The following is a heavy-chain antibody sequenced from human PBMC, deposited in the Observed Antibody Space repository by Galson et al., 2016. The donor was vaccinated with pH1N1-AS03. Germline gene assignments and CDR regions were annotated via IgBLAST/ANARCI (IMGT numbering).Heavy chain of an antibody. D-gene: IGHD1-26*01. CDR1: GYLFTNYW. CDR2: FYPSDSDA. V-gene: IGHV5-51*01. Sequence: QSGAEVKQPGESLRISCKTSGYLFTNYWIGWVRHMPGKGPEWMGIFYPSDSDARYSPPFQGQVTFSADKSTATAYLQWTTLKAADTAIYYCARHASPTILSYHFDYWGRGTLVTVSS. J-gene: IGHJ4*02. CDR3: ARHASPTILSYHFDY.